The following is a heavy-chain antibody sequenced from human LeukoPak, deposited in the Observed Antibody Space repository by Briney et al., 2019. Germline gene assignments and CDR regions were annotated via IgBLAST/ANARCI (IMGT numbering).Heavy chain of an antibody. D-gene: IGHD3-10*01. Sequence: GGSLRLSCAASGFTFDDYATHWVRQAPGKGLEWVSGISWNSGSIGYADSVKGRFTISRDNAKNSLYLQMNSLRAEDTAVYYCAKSGYYYGSGAFDYWGQGTLVTVSS. V-gene: IGHV3-9*01. CDR3: AKSGYYYGSGAFDY. CDR2: ISWNSGSI. J-gene: IGHJ4*02. CDR1: GFTFDDYA.